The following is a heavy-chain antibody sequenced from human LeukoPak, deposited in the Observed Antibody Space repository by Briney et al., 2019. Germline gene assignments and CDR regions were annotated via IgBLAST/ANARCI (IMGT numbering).Heavy chain of an antibody. Sequence: GGSLRLSCAASGFTFSSYGMHWVRQAPDKGLECVAVIWYDGSNKYYADSVKGRFTISRDNSKNTLYLQMNSLRAEDTAVYYCAKQALPGGYGPGVFEYWGQGNLVTVSS. CDR2: IWYDGSNK. D-gene: IGHD5-12*01. V-gene: IGHV3-33*06. CDR3: AKQALPGGYGPGVFEY. J-gene: IGHJ4*02. CDR1: GFTFSSYG.